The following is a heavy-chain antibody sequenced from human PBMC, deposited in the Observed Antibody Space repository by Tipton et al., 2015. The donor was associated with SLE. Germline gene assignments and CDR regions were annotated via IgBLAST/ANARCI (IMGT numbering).Heavy chain of an antibody. CDR1: GGSFSGYY. V-gene: IGHV4-34*01. CDR3: ARGLRGSYPYYYYYGMDV. J-gene: IGHJ6*02. Sequence: LRLSCAVYGGSFSGYYWSWIRQPPGKGLEWIGEINHSGSTNYNPSLKSRVTISVDTSKNQFSLKLSSVTAANTAVYYCARGLRGSYPYYYYYGMDVWGQGTTVTVSS. D-gene: IGHD1-26*01. CDR2: INHSGST.